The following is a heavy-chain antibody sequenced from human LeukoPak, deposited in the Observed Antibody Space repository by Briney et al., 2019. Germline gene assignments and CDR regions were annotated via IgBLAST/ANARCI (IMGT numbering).Heavy chain of an antibody. V-gene: IGHV4-4*02. CDR3: ARDLGTSGSGGGP. CDR1: GGSISSSNW. Sequence: SETLSFTCAVSGGSISSSNWWNWVRQPPGKELEWIGEIYHSGSTNYNPPLKSRVTISLDKSKNQFSLKLSSVTAADTAVYYCARDLGTSGSGGGPWGQGTLVTVSS. D-gene: IGHD2-8*01. J-gene: IGHJ5*02. CDR2: IYHSGST.